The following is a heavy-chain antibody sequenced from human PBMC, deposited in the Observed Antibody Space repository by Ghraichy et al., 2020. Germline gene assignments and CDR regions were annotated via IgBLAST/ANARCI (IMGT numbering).Heavy chain of an antibody. CDR2: ISYDGSNK. J-gene: IGHJ4*02. Sequence: GGSLRLSCAASGFTFSSYAMHWVRQAPGKGLEWVAVISYDGSNKYYADSVKGRFTISRDNSKNTLYLQMNSLRAEDTAVYYCARGSSWYGYYFDYWGQGTLVTVSS. D-gene: IGHD6-13*01. CDR1: GFTFSSYA. V-gene: IGHV3-30-3*01. CDR3: ARGSSWYGYYFDY.